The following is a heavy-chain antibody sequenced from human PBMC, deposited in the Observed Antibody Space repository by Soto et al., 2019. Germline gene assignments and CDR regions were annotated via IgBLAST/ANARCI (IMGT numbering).Heavy chain of an antibody. CDR3: ARLMTTVTTGNWFEP. J-gene: IGHJ5*02. CDR2: IYYSGST. D-gene: IGHD4-17*01. V-gene: IGHV4-31*03. CDR1: GGSISSGGYY. Sequence: QVQLQESGPGLVKPSQTLSLTCTVSGGSISSGGYYWSWIRQHPWKGLEWIGYIYYSGSTYYNPSLKSRVTISVDTSKNQCSLKLSSVTAADTAVYYFARLMTTVTTGNWFEPWGQGTLVTVSS.